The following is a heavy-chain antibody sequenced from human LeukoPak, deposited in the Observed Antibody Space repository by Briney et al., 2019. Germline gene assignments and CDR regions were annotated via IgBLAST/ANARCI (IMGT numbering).Heavy chain of an antibody. CDR3: ATRSVRYSGSYLGGMDV. CDR1: GGSISSYY. D-gene: IGHD1-26*01. V-gene: IGHV4-59*01. J-gene: IGHJ6*02. Sequence: PSETLSLTCTVSGGSISSYYWSWIRQPPGKGLEWIGYVYYSGTTNYNPSLKSRITISVDTSKDQFSLKLSSVTAAGTAVYYCATRSVRYSGSYLGGMDVWGQGTTVTVSS. CDR2: VYYSGTT.